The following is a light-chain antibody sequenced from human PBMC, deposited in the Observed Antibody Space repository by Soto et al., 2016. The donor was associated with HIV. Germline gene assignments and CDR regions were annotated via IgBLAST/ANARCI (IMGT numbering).Light chain of an antibody. V-gene: IGLV3-21*03. CDR2: DDT. CDR3: QVWDSSSDHPV. J-gene: IGLJ2*01. CDR1: NIGSKS. Sequence: SYELTQPPSVSVAPGKTARITCGGNNIGSKSVHRYQQKPGQAPVLVVYDDTHRPSGIPERFSGSNSGNTATLTISRVEAGDEADYYCQVWDSSSDHPVFGGGTKLTVL.